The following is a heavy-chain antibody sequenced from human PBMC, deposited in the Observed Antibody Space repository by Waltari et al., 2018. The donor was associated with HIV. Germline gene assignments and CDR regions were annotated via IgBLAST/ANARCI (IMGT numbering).Heavy chain of an antibody. V-gene: IGHV4-34*02. CDR2: INQIGSA. CDR1: GGSFSGYY. CDR3: ARGGGTSGNDRYYDS. D-gene: IGHD6-25*01. J-gene: IGHJ4*02. Sequence: QVRLQQWGTGLLKPSDTLSLTCAVYGGSFSGYYWSWIRQSPEGGLEWIGEINQIGSATYTPSLKSLFTMSVDTSKNQFSLKMKSVTAADTSIFYCARGGGTSGNDRYYDSWGQGTLVTVSS.